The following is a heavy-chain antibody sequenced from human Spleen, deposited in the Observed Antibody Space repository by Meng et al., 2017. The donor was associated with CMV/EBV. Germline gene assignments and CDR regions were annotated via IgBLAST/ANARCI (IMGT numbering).Heavy chain of an antibody. D-gene: IGHD3-10*01. CDR2: IYYSGST. J-gene: IGHJ4*02. CDR3: ARDRVGGFYVDY. Sequence: GSLRLSCTVSGGSISSYYWSWIRQPPGKGLEWIGYIYYSGSTNYNPSLKSRVTISVDTSKNQFSLKLSSVTAADTAMYYCARDRVGGFYVDYWGPGTLVTVSS. V-gene: IGHV4-59*01. CDR1: GGSISSYY.